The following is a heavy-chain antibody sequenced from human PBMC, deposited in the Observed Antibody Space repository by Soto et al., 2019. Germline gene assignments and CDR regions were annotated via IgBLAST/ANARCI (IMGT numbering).Heavy chain of an antibody. J-gene: IGHJ4*02. CDR3: AKDPVNYYDSSGYYYFDY. CDR1: GFTFSSYA. Sequence: EVQLLESGGGLVQPGGSLRLSCAASGFTFSSYAMSWVRQAPGKGLEWVSAISGSGGSTYYADSVKGRFTISRDNSKNTLYLQMNSLRAEDTAVYYCAKDPVNYYDSSGYYYFDYWGQGTLVTVSS. V-gene: IGHV3-23*01. CDR2: ISGSGGST. D-gene: IGHD3-22*01.